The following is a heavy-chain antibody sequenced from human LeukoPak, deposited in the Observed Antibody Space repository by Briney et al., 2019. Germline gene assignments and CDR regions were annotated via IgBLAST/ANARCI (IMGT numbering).Heavy chain of an antibody. V-gene: IGHV4-39*01. CDR3: ARHGKYGWVTAQEAFDI. CDR2: IYYSGST. CDR1: SGSISSSSYY. D-gene: IGHD2-21*02. J-gene: IGHJ3*02. Sequence: PSETLSLTCTVSSGSISSSSYYWGWIRQPPGKGLEWIGSIYYSGSTYYNPSLKSRVTISVDTSKNQFSLKLSSVTAADTAVYYCARHGKYGWVTAQEAFDIWGQGTMVTVSS.